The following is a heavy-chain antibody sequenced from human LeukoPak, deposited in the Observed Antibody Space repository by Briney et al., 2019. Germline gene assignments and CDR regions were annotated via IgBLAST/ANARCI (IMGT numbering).Heavy chain of an antibody. D-gene: IGHD3-10*01. CDR3: ARDQGKTMVRGGAAYYYYYMDV. CDR1: GYTLTELS. J-gene: IGHJ6*03. Sequence: ASVKVSCKVSGYTLTELSMHWVRQAPGKGLEWMGGLDPEDGETTYAQKFQGRVTMTRDTSTSTVYMELSSLRSEDTAVYYCARDQGKTMVRGGAAYYYYYMDVWGKGTTVTISS. CDR2: LDPEDGET. V-gene: IGHV1-24*01.